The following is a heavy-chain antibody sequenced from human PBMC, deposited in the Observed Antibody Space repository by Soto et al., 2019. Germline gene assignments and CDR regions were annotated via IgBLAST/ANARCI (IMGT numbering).Heavy chain of an antibody. CDR3: ARGPTMVRGPPYDY. D-gene: IGHD3-10*01. CDR1: GGSISSSSYY. Sequence: SETLSLTCTVSGGSISSSSYYWGWIRQPPGKGLEWIGSIYYSGSTYYNPSLKSRVTISVDTSTSTAYMELRSLRSDDTAVYYCARGPTMVRGPPYDYWGQGTLVTVSS. V-gene: IGHV4-39*02. J-gene: IGHJ4*02. CDR2: IYYSGST.